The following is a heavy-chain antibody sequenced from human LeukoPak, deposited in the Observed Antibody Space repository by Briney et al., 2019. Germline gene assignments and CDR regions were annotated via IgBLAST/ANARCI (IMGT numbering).Heavy chain of an antibody. D-gene: IGHD6-19*01. V-gene: IGHV1-24*01. Sequence: ASVKVSCKVSEYTLTELSMHWVRQAPGKGLERMGGFDPEDGETIYAQKFQGRVTMTEDTSTDTAYMELSSLRSEDTAVYYCATGGRSGWYFDYWGQGTLVTVSS. CDR1: EYTLTELS. CDR2: FDPEDGET. J-gene: IGHJ4*02. CDR3: ATGGRSGWYFDY.